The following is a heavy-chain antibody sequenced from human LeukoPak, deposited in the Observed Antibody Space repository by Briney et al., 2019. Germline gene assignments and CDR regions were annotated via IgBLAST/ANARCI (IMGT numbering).Heavy chain of an antibody. CDR2: ISSSGSTI. CDR1: GFTFSSYE. V-gene: IGHV3-48*03. J-gene: IGHJ4*02. CDR3: AASSGWYEWGFDY. Sequence: GGSLRLSCAASGFTFSSYEMNWVCQAPGKGLEWVSYISSSGSTIYYADSVKGRFTISRDNAKNSLYLQMNSLRAEDTAVYYCAASSGWYEWGFDYWGQGTLVTVSS. D-gene: IGHD6-19*01.